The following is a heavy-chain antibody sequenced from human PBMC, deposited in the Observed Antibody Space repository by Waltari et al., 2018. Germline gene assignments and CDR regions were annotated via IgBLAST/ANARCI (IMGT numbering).Heavy chain of an antibody. Sequence: QVQLQESGPGLVKPSETLSLTCPVSGSHISSPYCSWIRQPPGKGLEWIGYIYYSGSTNYNPSLKSRVTISVDTSKNQFSLKLSSVTAADTAVYYCAREGKSRDGYSNFDYWGQGTLVTVSS. CDR2: IYYSGST. CDR3: AREGKSRDGYSNFDY. V-gene: IGHV4-59*11. CDR1: GSHISSPY. D-gene: IGHD2-15*01. J-gene: IGHJ4*02.